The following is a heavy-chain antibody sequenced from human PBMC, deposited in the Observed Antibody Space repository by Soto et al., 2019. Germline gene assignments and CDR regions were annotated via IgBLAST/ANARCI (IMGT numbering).Heavy chain of an antibody. Sequence: HPGGSLRLSCAASGFTFSSYGMHWVRQAPGKGLEWVAVISYDGSNKYYADSVKGRFTISRDNSKNTLYLQMNSLRAEDTAVYYCANPPIVLVPAASYYYALDVWGQGTTVTVSS. J-gene: IGHJ6*02. CDR3: ANPPIVLVPAASYYYALDV. D-gene: IGHD2-2*01. CDR1: GFTFSSYG. CDR2: ISYDGSNK. V-gene: IGHV3-30*18.